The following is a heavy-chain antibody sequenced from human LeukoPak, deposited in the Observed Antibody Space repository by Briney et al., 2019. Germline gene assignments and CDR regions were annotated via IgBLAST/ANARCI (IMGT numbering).Heavy chain of an antibody. CDR2: TWYDGNNE. D-gene: IGHD3-22*01. Sequence: GGSLRLSCAASGFTFRSYGMHWVRQAPGKGLEWVAVTWYDGNNEYYADSVKGRFTISRDNSKNTLYLQMNSLRAEDTAVYYCARSSDTTVYIMDVWGQGTTVTVS. CDR3: ARSSDTTVYIMDV. J-gene: IGHJ6*02. V-gene: IGHV3-33*01. CDR1: GFTFRSYG.